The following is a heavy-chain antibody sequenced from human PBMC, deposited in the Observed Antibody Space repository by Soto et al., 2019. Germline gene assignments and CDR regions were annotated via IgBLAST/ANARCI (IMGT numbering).Heavy chain of an antibody. Sequence: XGSLRLSCAASGFTFSSYAMHWVRQAPGKGLEWVAVISYDGSNKYYADSVKGRFTISRDNSKNTLYLQMSSLRAEDTAVYYCARTMVRGALGAFDIWGQGTMVTVSS. D-gene: IGHD3-10*01. J-gene: IGHJ3*02. V-gene: IGHV3-30-3*01. CDR3: ARTMVRGALGAFDI. CDR2: ISYDGSNK. CDR1: GFTFSSYA.